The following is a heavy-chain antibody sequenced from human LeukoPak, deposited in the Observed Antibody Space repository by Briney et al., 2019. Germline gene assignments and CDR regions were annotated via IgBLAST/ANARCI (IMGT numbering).Heavy chain of an antibody. J-gene: IGHJ4*02. Sequence: SQTLSLTRTVSGGSINSGDYSWSWIRQPPGRGLEWIGYIYYSGSTTYNPSLKSRVTISLDTSKNQFSLKLSSVTAADTAMYYCARESTIFGVVTLWGQGTLVTVSS. V-gene: IGHV4-61*08. CDR3: ARESTIFGVVTL. D-gene: IGHD3-3*01. CDR1: GGSINSGDYS. CDR2: IYYSGST.